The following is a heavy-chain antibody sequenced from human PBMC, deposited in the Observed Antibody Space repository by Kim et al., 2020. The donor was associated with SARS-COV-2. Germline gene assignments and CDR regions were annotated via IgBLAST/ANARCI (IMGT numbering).Heavy chain of an antibody. Sequence: NDYAVSVKSRITLNPDTATNQFSLQLNSVTPEDTAVYYCARDTRQTAADYWGQGTLVTVSS. V-gene: IGHV6-1*01. J-gene: IGHJ4*02. D-gene: IGHD2-2*01. CDR3: ARDTRQTAADY. CDR2: N.